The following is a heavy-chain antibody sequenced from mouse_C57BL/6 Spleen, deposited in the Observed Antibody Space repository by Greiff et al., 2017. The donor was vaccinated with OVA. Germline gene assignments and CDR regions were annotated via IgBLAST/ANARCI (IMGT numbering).Heavy chain of an antibody. CDR1: GYSFTDYN. CDR3: ARSARRDYAMDY. D-gene: IGHD1-2*01. CDR2: FNPNYGTI. V-gene: IGHV1-39*01. J-gene: IGHJ4*01. Sequence: VQLQQSGPELVKPGASVKLSCKASGYSFTDYNMNWVKQSNGTSLEWIGVFNPNYGTISYNQKFKGKATLTVDQSSSTGYMPLNRLTSEDSAVYYCARSARRDYAMDYGGKGTSVTVSS.